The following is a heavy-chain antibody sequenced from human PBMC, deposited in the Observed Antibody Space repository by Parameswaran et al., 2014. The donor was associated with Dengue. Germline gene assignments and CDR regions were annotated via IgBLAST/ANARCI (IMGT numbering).Heavy chain of an antibody. D-gene: IGHD3-16*02. J-gene: IGHJ6*02. V-gene: IGHV3-23*01. CDR2: ISGSGGST. Sequence: RWIRQPPGKGLEWVSAISGSGGSTYYADSVKGRFTISRDNSKNTLYLQMNSLRAEDTAVYYCAKVSSELYPQEPTGKDYGMDVWGQGTTVTVSS. CDR3: AKVSSELYPQEPTGKDYGMDV.